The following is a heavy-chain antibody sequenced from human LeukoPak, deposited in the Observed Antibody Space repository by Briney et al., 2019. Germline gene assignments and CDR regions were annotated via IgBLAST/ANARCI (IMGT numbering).Heavy chain of an antibody. CDR1: GGSISSYY. V-gene: IGHV4-59*01. D-gene: IGHD3-9*01. CDR3: ARDILTGLDY. CDR2: IYYSGST. J-gene: IGHJ4*02. Sequence: TSETLSLTCTVSGGSISSYYWSWIRQPPGKGLEWIGYIYYSGSTNYNPSLKSRVTISVDTSKNRFSLKLSSVTAADTAVYYCARDILTGLDYWGQGTLVTVSS.